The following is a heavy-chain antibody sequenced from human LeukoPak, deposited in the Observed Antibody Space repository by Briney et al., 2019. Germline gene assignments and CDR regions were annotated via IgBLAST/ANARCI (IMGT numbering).Heavy chain of an antibody. CDR3: AKVAVAKSAKYWYFDL. V-gene: IGHV3-23*01. CDR1: RFTFSSYA. Sequence: PGGSLRLSRADSRFTFSSYAMSWVRQAPGKGLEWVSAISGSGGSTYYADSVKGRFAISRDNSKNTLYLQMNSLRAEDTAVYYCAKVAVAKSAKYWYFDLWGRGTLVTVSS. J-gene: IGHJ2*01. CDR2: ISGSGGST. D-gene: IGHD6-19*01.